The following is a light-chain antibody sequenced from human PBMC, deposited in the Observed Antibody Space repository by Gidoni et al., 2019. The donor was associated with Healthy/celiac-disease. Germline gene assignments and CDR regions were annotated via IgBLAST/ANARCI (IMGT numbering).Light chain of an antibody. J-gene: IGKJ2*01. Sequence: DNQMTHSPSSRSASVADRVTITCQTSQAISNYLNWYQQKPGKAPKLLIYDASNLETGVPSRFSGSGSGTDFTFTISSLQPEDIATYYCQQYDNLPYTFGQGTKLEIK. CDR2: DAS. CDR3: QQYDNLPYT. V-gene: IGKV1-33*01. CDR1: QAISNY.